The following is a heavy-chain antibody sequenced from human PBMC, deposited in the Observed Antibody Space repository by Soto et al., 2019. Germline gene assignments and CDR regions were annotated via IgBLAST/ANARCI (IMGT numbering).Heavy chain of an antibody. CDR2: ISYDGSNK. D-gene: IGHD3-22*01. CDR3: AKDRKWETTMIVVVPFFDY. J-gene: IGHJ4*02. V-gene: IGHV3-30*18. Sequence: GGSLRLSCAASGFTFSSYGMHWVRQAPGKGLEWVAVISYDGSNKYYADSVKGRFTISRDNSKNTLYLQMNSLRAEDTAVYYCAKDRKWETTMIVVVPFFDYWGQGTLVTVSS. CDR1: GFTFSSYG.